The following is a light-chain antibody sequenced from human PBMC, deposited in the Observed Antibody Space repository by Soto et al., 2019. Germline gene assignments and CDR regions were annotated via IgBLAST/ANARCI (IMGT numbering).Light chain of an antibody. J-gene: IGLJ2*01. CDR3: AAWDDTLSGLV. V-gene: IGLV1-47*01. CDR2: RAD. CDR1: SSNIGSNY. Sequence: QSVLTQPPSASGAPGQTVTISCSGRSSNIGSNYVYWYQQLPETAPRLLLYRADQRPSGIPDRFSGSKSGTSASLAISGLRVEDEPDYYYAAWDDTLSGLVFGRGTKLTVL.